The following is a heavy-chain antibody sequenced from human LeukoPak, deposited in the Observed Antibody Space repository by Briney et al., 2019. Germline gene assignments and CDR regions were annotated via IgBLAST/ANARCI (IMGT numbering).Heavy chain of an antibody. D-gene: IGHD3-22*01. Sequence: HGGGPLRLSCAASGFTFSSYAMRWVRQAPGEGGEWVSAIRGSGGSTYYADSVRARLTIARHISKNTLYLQMNSLRAEDTAVYYCAKDPSYYYDGSGRSAPFDYWGQGTLVTVSS. CDR1: GFTFSSYA. CDR3: AKDPSYYYDGSGRSAPFDY. CDR2: IRGSGGST. V-gene: IGHV3-23*01. J-gene: IGHJ4*02.